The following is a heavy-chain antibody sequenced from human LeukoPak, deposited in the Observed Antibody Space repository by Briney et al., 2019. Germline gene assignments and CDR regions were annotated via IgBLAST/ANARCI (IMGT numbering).Heavy chain of an antibody. D-gene: IGHD6-19*01. CDR2: ISAYNGNT. V-gene: IGHV1-18*01. CDR1: GYTFTSYG. CDR3: ARVADDYCDY. Sequence: ASVRVSSKASGYTFTSYGISWVRQAPGQGLEWMGWISAYNGNTNYAQKLQGRVTMTTNTTTSTAYMELRSLRSDDTAVYYCARVADDYCDYWGQGTLVTVSS. J-gene: IGHJ4*02.